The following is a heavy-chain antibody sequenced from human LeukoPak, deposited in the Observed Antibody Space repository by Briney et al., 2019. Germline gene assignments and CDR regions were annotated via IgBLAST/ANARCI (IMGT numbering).Heavy chain of an antibody. CDR3: VKGLPGYGGHLDY. V-gene: IGHV3-64D*06. CDR2: ISSNGGST. CDR1: GFTFSSYA. Sequence: GGSLRLSCSASGFTFSSYAMHWVRQAPGKGLEYVSLISSNGGSTYYADSVKGRFTISRDNSKNTLYLEMSDLRVEDTAVYYCVKGLPGYGGHLDYWGQGTLVTVSS. J-gene: IGHJ4*02. D-gene: IGHD6-13*01.